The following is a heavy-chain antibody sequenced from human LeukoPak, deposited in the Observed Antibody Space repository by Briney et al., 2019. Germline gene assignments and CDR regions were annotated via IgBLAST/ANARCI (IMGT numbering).Heavy chain of an antibody. CDR2: ISGSGGST. D-gene: IGHD3-10*01. J-gene: IGHJ3*02. V-gene: IGHV3-23*01. Sequence: GGSLRLSCAASGFTFSSYAMSWARQAPGKGLEWVSAISGSGGSTYYADSVKGRFTISRDNSKNTLYLQMNSLRAEDTAVYYCTLLWFGELLAGRAAFDIWGQGTMVTVSS. CDR1: GFTFSSYA. CDR3: TLLWFGELLAGRAAFDI.